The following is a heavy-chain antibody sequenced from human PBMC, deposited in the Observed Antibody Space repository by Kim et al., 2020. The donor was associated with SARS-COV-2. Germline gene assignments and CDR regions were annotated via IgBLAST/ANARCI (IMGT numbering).Heavy chain of an antibody. D-gene: IGHD5-18*01. V-gene: IGHV3-23*01. J-gene: IGHJ4*02. CDR2: ISGSGGST. CDR1: GFTFSSYA. Sequence: GGSLRLSCAASGFTFSSYAMSWVRQAPGKGLEWVSAISGSGGSTYYADSVKGRFTISRDNSKNTLYLQMNSLRAEDTAVYYCATSPQRGYSYGYYFDYWGQGTPVTVSS. CDR3: ATSPQRGYSYGYYFDY.